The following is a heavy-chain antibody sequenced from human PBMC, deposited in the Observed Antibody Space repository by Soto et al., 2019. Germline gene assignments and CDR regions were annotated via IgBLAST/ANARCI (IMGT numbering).Heavy chain of an antibody. V-gene: IGHV3-23*01. CDR2: GGSGGST. Sequence: DVQLLESGGGLAQRGGSLRLSCAASGFSFSTYGMTWVRQAPGKGLEWVSYGGSGGSTYYADSVKGRFTISRDNSKNTLYLQMNSLRAEDTAVYYCVKFRGRAYHYYYMDVWGNWTTVTVSS. D-gene: IGHD3-16*01. CDR1: GFSFSTYG. CDR3: VKFRGRAYHYYYMDV. J-gene: IGHJ6*03.